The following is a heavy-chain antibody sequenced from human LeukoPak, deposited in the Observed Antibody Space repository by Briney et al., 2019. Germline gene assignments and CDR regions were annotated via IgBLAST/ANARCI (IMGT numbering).Heavy chain of an antibody. CDR2: IYTSGST. CDR1: GGSISSGSYY. J-gene: IGHJ6*03. V-gene: IGHV4-61*02. D-gene: IGHD2-2*01. Sequence: SQTLSLTCTVSGGSISSGSYYWSWIRQPAGKGLEWIGRIYTSGSTNYNPSLKSRVTISVDTSKNQFSLKLSSVTAADTAVYYCAREKSSSSVYYYYYMDVWGKGTTVTISS. CDR3: AREKSSSSVYYYYYMDV.